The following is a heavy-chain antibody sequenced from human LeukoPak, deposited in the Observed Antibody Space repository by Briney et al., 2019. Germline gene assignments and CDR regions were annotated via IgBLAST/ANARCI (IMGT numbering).Heavy chain of an antibody. D-gene: IGHD6-13*01. CDR1: GFTFSTYA. CDR3: AKASPGIAAAGTDFDY. V-gene: IGHV3-23*01. J-gene: IGHJ4*02. Sequence: EGSLRLSCAASGFTFSTYAMTWVRQAPGKGLEWVSAISGSGGSTYYADSVKGRFTISRDNSKNTLYLQMNSLRAEDTAVFYCAKASPGIAAAGTDFDYWGQGTLVTVSS. CDR2: ISGSGGST.